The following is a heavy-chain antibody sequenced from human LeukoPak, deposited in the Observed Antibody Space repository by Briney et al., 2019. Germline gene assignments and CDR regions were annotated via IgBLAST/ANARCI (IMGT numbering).Heavy chain of an antibody. D-gene: IGHD5-18*01. V-gene: IGHV4-59*08. CDR2: IYYSGST. CDR3: ARIRCGYSYGYCLERSMYYFDY. J-gene: IGHJ4*02. CDR1: GGSISSYY. Sequence: PSETLSLTCTVSGGSISSYYWSWIRQPPGKGLEWIGYIYYSGSTNYNPSLKSRVTISVDTSKNQFSLKLSSVTAADTAVYYCARIRCGYSYGYCLERSMYYFDYWGQGTLVTVSS.